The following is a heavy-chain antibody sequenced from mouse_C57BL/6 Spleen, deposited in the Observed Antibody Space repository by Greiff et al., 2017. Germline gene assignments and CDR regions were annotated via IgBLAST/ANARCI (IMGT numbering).Heavy chain of an antibody. D-gene: IGHD2-3*01. Sequence: QVQLQQPGAELVMPGASVKLSCKASGYTFTSYWMHWVKQRPGQGLEWIGEIDPSDSYTNYNQKFKGKSTLTVDKSSSTAYMQLSSLTSEDSAVYYWARIEDGYRYAMDYWGQGTSVTVSS. CDR3: ARIEDGYRYAMDY. CDR2: IDPSDSYT. J-gene: IGHJ4*01. V-gene: IGHV1-69*01. CDR1: GYTFTSYW.